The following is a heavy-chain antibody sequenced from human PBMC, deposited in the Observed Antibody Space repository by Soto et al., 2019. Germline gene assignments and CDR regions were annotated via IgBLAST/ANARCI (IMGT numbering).Heavy chain of an antibody. CDR2: ISAYNGNT. Sequence: ASVKVSCKASGYTFTSYGISWVRQAPGQGLEWMGWISAYNGNTNYAQKLQGRVTMTTDTSTSTAYMELRSLRSGDTAVYYCARDQGKAVAGTKVYYYGMDVWGQGTTVTVSS. D-gene: IGHD6-19*01. CDR1: GYTFTSYG. J-gene: IGHJ6*02. V-gene: IGHV1-18*01. CDR3: ARDQGKAVAGTKVYYYGMDV.